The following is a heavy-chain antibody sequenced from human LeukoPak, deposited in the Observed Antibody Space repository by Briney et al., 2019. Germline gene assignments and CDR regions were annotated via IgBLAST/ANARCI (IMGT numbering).Heavy chain of an antibody. V-gene: IGHV3-53*04. CDR1: GFTVSSNY. D-gene: IGHD3-10*01. Sequence: PGGSLRLSCAASGFTVSSNYMSWVRQAPGKGLEWVSGIYSGGSTYYADSVKGRFTISRHNSKNTLYLQMNSLRAEDTAVYYCASDSGSYYNDAFDIWGQGTMVTVSS. J-gene: IGHJ3*02. CDR3: ASDSGSYYNDAFDI. CDR2: IYSGGST.